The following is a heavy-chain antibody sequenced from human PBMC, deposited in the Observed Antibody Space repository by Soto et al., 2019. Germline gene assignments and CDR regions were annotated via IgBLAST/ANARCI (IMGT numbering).Heavy chain of an antibody. V-gene: IGHV3-30-3*01. J-gene: IGHJ4*02. Sequence: QVQLVESGGGVVQPGRSLRLSCAASGFTFSSYAMHWVRQAPGKGLEWVAVISYDGSNKYYADSVKGRFTISRDNSNNTLDLQMNSLRAEDTAVYYCARGGYYDSSGYRDWGQGTLVTVSS. CDR3: ARGGYYDSSGYRD. D-gene: IGHD3-22*01. CDR2: ISYDGSNK. CDR1: GFTFSSYA.